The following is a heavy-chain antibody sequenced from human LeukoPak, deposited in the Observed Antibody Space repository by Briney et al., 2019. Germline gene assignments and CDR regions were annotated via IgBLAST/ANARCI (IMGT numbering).Heavy chain of an antibody. D-gene: IGHD4-17*01. V-gene: IGHV1-24*01. Sequence: ASVKVSCKVSGYTLTELSMHWVRQAPGKGLEWMGGFDPEDGETIYAQKFQGRVTMTEDTSTDTAYMELSSLRSEDTAVYYCATWGNDYGDYVDYWAREPWSPSPQ. CDR3: ATWGNDYGDYVDY. J-gene: IGHJ4*02. CDR1: GYTLTELS. CDR2: FDPEDGET.